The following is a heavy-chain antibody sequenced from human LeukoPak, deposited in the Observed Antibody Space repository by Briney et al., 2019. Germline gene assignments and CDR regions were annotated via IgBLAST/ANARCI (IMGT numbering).Heavy chain of an antibody. CDR2: INHSGST. Sequence: PSETLSLTYAVCGGSLHDYYWRWIRQPPGKGLEWIGEINHSGSTSYNPSLKSRVTISVDTSKNQFSLKLSSVTAADTAVYYCARGQEYSDYDSGTSPPFFDYCGQGTLVTVSS. V-gene: IGHV4-34*01. D-gene: IGHD5-12*01. J-gene: IGHJ4*02. CDR1: GGSLHDYY. CDR3: ARGQEYSDYDSGTSPPFFDY.